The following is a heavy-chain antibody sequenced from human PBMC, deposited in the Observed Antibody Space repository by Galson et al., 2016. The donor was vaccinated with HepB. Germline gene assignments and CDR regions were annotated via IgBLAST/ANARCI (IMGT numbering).Heavy chain of an antibody. J-gene: IGHJ3*02. CDR3: ARDLAAETTDAFDI. V-gene: IGHV1-18*01. CDR1: GYSFNNYA. D-gene: IGHD6-13*01. CDR2: ISGYNGRA. Sequence: SVKVSCKASGYSFNNYAITWVRQAPGQGLQWMGWISGYNGRAMYAQEFQDRVTLTIDTSTTTASMEVTRLTSDDTAMYYCARDLAAETTDAFDIWGQGTMVTVSS.